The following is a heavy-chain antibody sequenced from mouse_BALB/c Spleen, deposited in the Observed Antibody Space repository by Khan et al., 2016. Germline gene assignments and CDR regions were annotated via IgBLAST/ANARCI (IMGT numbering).Heavy chain of an antibody. Sequence: VQLKESGAELVKPGASVKLSCTASGFNIKDTYMHWVKQRPEQGLEWIGRIDPANGNTKYDPKFQGKATITANTYSNNAYLQLSSLNSEATAVYYCTRSPYDCDVGFAYWGQGTLVTVSA. CDR1: GFNIKDTY. CDR2: IDPANGNT. J-gene: IGHJ3*01. CDR3: TRSPYDCDVGFAY. V-gene: IGHV14-3*02. D-gene: IGHD2-4*01.